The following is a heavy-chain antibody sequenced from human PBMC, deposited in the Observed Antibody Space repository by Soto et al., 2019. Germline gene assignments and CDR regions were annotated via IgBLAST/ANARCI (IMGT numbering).Heavy chain of an antibody. V-gene: IGHV1-18*01. CDR3: ARDHAMVRGVTPELVNYANWFDH. CDR2: ISAYNGNK. Sequence: ASVKVSCKSSGYTFTSYCISWVRQAPVQGLXWXXWISAYNGNKHYPQTIQGRANMTTDKYKTTAYMELRSLRSADTDLYYCARDHAMVRGVTPELVNYANWFDHWGQGTLVTVSS. D-gene: IGHD3-10*01. CDR1: GYTFTSYC. J-gene: IGHJ5*02.